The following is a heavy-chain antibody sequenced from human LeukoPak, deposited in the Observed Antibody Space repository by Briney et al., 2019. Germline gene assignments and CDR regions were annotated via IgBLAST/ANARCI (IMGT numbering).Heavy chain of an antibody. D-gene: IGHD2-2*01. CDR2: IYYSGST. J-gene: IGHJ5*02. CDR1: GGSISSSSYY. CDR3: ARDSHPHCSSTSCYDGFDWFDP. Sequence: SETLSLTCTVSGGSISSSSYYWGWIRQPPGKGLEWIGSIYYSGSTYYNPSLKSRVTMSVDTSKNQFSLKLSSVTAADTAVYYCARDSHPHCSSTSCYDGFDWFDPWGQGTLVTVSS. V-gene: IGHV4-39*07.